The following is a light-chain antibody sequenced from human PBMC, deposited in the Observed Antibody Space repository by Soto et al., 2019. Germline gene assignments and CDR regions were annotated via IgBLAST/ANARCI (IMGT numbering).Light chain of an antibody. CDR2: RAS. CDR3: QQYDSHVRT. V-gene: IGKV1-5*03. CDR1: QSISTW. Sequence: DSHMTHTNSSQSPPVGKGGSTPCRASQSISTWLAWFQQKPGKAPKLLIYRASSLESGAPSRFSGTGSGTEFTLSISSMQADDFATYNWQQYDSHVRTFGQGTKVDIK. J-gene: IGKJ1*01.